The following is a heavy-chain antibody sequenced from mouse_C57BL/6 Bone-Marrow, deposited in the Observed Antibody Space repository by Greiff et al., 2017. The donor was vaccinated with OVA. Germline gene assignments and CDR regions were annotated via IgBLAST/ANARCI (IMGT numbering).Heavy chain of an antibody. CDR2: ISNGGGST. V-gene: IGHV5-12*01. D-gene: IGHD1-1*02. CDR1: GFTFSDYY. J-gene: IGHJ2*01. Sequence: EVQLVESGGGLVQPGGSLKLSCAASGFTFSDYYMYWVRQTPEKRLEWVAYISNGGGSTYYPDTVKGRFTISRDNAKNTLYLQMSRLKSEDTAVYYCARRGDGVDYWGQGTTLTVSS. CDR3: ARRGDGVDY.